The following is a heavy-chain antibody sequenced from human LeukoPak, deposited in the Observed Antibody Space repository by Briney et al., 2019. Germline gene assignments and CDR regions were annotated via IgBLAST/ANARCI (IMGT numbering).Heavy chain of an antibody. Sequence: GASVKVSCKASGYTFSGHYMHWVRQAPGQGLEWMGWIYPNSGGTNYAQKFQGRVTTTRDTSISTAYMELRRLKSDDTAMYYCARVVGFGDYPFDYWGQGTLVTVSS. D-gene: IGHD4-17*01. CDR2: IYPNSGGT. V-gene: IGHV1-2*02. CDR1: GYTFSGHY. CDR3: ARVVGFGDYPFDY. J-gene: IGHJ4*02.